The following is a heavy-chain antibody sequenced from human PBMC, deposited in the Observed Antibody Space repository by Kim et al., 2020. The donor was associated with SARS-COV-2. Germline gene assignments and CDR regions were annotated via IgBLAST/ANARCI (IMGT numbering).Heavy chain of an antibody. CDR3: ANSYCSSTSCYGYFDY. CDR2: IYPGDSDT. D-gene: IGHD2-2*01. V-gene: IGHV5-51*01. CDR1: GYSFTSYW. Sequence: GESLKISCKGSGYSFTSYWIGWARQMPGKGLEWMGIIYPGDSDTRYSSSFQGQVTISADKSISTAYLQWSSLKASDTAMYYCANSYCSSTSCYGYFDYWGQGTLVTVAS. J-gene: IGHJ4*02.